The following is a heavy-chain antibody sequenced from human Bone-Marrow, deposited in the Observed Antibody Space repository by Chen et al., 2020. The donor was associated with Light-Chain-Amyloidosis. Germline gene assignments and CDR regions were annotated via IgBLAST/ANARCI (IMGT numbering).Heavy chain of an antibody. D-gene: IGHD4-17*01. CDR3: ARETTVASYYYYGMDV. CDR1: GGSVRSGSYY. CDR2: IYYSGST. V-gene: IGHV4-61*01. J-gene: IGHJ6*02. Sequence: QVQLQESGPGLVKPSEPLSLTCTVSGGSVRSGSYYWSWIRQPPGKGLEWIGYIYYSGSTNYNPSLKSRVTISVDTSKNQFSLKLSSVTAADTAVYYCARETTVASYYYYGMDVWGQGTTVTVSS.